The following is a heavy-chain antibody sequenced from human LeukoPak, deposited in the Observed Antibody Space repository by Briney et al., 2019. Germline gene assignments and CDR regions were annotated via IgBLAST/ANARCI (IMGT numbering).Heavy chain of an antibody. CDR1: GFAFSSYV. J-gene: IGHJ4*02. CDR2: VSGSGGTT. CDR3: AKDGDQDTVTKLDS. D-gene: IGHD4-17*01. V-gene: IGHV3-23*01. Sequence: PGGSLRLSCAASGFAFSSYVMTWVRQAPGKGLEWVSSVSGSGGTTYYADSVKGRFTISRDNSKNTLYLEMNSLRAEDTAVYYCAKDGDQDTVTKLDSWGQGTLVTVSS.